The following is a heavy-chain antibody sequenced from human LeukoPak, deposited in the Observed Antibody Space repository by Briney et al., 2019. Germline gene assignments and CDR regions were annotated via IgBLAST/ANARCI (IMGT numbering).Heavy chain of an antibody. Sequence: KPGGSLRLSCAASGFTFSSYSMNWVRQAPGKGLEWVSSISSSSSYIYYADSVKGRFTISRDNAKNSLYLQMNSLRSEDTAVYYCARVETVVYVWGNYYYMDVWGKGTTVTVSS. J-gene: IGHJ6*03. CDR3: ARVETVVYVWGNYYYMDV. V-gene: IGHV3-21*04. D-gene: IGHD2-8*02. CDR2: ISSSSSYI. CDR1: GFTFSSYS.